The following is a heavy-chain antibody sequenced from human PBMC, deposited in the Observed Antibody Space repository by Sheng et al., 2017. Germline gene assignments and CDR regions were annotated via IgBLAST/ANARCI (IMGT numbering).Heavy chain of an antibody. CDR2: INHSGST. CDR3: ARRLDPSVVAFDI. V-gene: IGHV4-34*01. D-gene: IGHD2-15*01. CDR1: GGSFSGYY. Sequence: QVQLQQWGAGLLKPSETLSLTCAVYGGSFSGYYWSWIRHAPRERGWSGVGEINHSGSTNVQPVPQESSHHISRHVQEPVLPRSLSSVTAADTAVYYCARRLDPSVVAFDIVGPRASGHRXF. J-gene: IGHJ3*02.